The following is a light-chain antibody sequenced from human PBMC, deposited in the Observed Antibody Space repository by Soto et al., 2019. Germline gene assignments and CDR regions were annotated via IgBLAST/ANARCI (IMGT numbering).Light chain of an antibody. V-gene: IGKV3-20*01. CDR2: GAS. Sequence: EIVLTQSPGTLSLSPGERPTLYCRASQSVSRRLAWYKQRPGQSTRLLISGASMRDSGVPARVIGSGSGTDVTLTITRLETEDFAVYYCQQYGGSPITFGLGTRLEIK. CDR1: QSVSRR. J-gene: IGKJ5*01. CDR3: QQYGGSPIT.